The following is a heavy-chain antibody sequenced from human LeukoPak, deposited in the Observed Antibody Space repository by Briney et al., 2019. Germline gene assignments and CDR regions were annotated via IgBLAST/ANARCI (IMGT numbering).Heavy chain of an antibody. D-gene: IGHD2-2*01. Sequence: GGSLRLSCAASGFTFNSYSMEWVRQAPGKGLEWLSYISSTSDIIYYADSVKGRFTSSRDNAKNSLYLQMNSLRAEDTAVYYCARVKSVVVVPALYNWFDPWGQRTLVTVSS. CDR3: ARVKSVVVVPALYNWFDP. V-gene: IGHV3-48*04. J-gene: IGHJ5*02. CDR2: ISSTSDII. CDR1: GFTFNSYS.